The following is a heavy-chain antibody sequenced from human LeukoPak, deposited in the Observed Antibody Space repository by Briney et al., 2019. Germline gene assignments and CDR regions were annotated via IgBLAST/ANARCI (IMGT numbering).Heavy chain of an antibody. CDR2: ITGSGGNT. V-gene: IGHV3-23*01. J-gene: IGHJ6*02. Sequence: GGSLRLSCEASGFTFNNYAMNWVRQAPGKGLELVAIITGSGGNTYYIESVKGRFTISRDNSKKTLYLQMNSLGAEDTAVYYCAKDSASGYYYGMDVWGQGTTVTVSS. CDR3: AKDSASGYYYGMDV. CDR1: GFTFNNYA. D-gene: IGHD1-26*01.